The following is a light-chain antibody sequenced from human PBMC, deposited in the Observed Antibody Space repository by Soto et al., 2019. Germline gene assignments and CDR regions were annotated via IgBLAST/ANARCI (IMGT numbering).Light chain of an antibody. Sequence: EVVLTQSPGTLSLSPGERATLSCRASQSVGSSYLAWYQQKPGQAPRVLIYGTSSRATGIPDRFSGSGSGTDFTLTISRLELEDFAVYYCQQYTTSSWTFGQGTKVEIE. V-gene: IGKV3-20*01. J-gene: IGKJ1*01. CDR1: QSVGSSY. CDR3: QQYTTSSWT. CDR2: GTS.